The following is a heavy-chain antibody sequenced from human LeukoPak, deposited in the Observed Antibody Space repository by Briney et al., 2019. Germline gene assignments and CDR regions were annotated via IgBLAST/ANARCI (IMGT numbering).Heavy chain of an antibody. CDR3: ARDPVWTYYYYYMDV. CDR2: ISYDGSNK. D-gene: IGHD1-14*01. Sequence: GGSLRLSCAASGFTFSNYAMHWVRQAPGKGLEWVAVISYDGSNKYYADSVKGRFTISRDNSKNTLYLQMNSLRAEDTAVYYRARDPVWTYYYYYMDVWGKGTTVTVSS. J-gene: IGHJ6*03. CDR1: GFTFSNYA. V-gene: IGHV3-30*04.